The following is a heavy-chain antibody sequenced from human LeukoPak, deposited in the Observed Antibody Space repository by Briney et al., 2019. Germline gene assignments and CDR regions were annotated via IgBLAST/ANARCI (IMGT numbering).Heavy chain of an antibody. CDR1: GYSFPIYW. Sequence: ASVKVSCKASGYSFPIYWISWVRQAPGQGPEWMGWISPYNDNTNYAQKLQGRATLTRDTSTTTAYMELRSLRSEDTAVYYCARHFYGSGTYYHFDYWGQGTLVTVSS. CDR3: ARHFYGSGTYYHFDY. D-gene: IGHD3-10*01. V-gene: IGHV1-18*01. J-gene: IGHJ4*02. CDR2: ISPYNDNT.